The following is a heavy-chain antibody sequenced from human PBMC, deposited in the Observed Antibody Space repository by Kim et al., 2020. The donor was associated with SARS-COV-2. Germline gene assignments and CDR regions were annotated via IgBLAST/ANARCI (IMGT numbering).Heavy chain of an antibody. V-gene: IGHV4-59*08. J-gene: IGHJ6*02. Sequence: LTSRVTISVDTSKNQFSLKLSSVTAADTAVYYCARRNSWYWSDYYYGMDVWGQGTTVTVSS. CDR3: ARRNSWYWSDYYYGMDV. D-gene: IGHD6-13*01.